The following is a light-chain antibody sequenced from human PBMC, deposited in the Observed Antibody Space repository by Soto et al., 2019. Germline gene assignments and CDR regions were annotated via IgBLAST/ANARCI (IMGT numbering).Light chain of an antibody. J-gene: IGKJ1*01. V-gene: IGKV3-20*01. Sequence: EIVLTQSPGTLSLSPGERATLSCRASQSVSSSYLAWYQQKPGQAPRLLIYGASSRATGIPDRFSGSGSGTGFTLTISRLEPEDFAFYYCQIYNSSPWTFGQGTKVDIK. CDR1: QSVSSSY. CDR2: GAS. CDR3: QIYNSSPWT.